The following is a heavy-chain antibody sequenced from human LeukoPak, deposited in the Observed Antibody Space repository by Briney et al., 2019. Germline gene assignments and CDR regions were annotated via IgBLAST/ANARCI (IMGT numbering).Heavy chain of an antibody. CDR1: GGSISSGGYY. CDR2: IYYSGST. V-gene: IGHV4-31*11. Sequence: PSETLSLTCAVSGGSISSGGYYWSWIRQHPGKGLEWIGYIYYSGSTYYNPSLKSRVTISVDTSKNQFSLKLSSVTAADTAVYYCARAPNDSPYYFDYWGQGTLVTVSS. D-gene: IGHD3-3*01. J-gene: IGHJ4*02. CDR3: ARAPNDSPYYFDY.